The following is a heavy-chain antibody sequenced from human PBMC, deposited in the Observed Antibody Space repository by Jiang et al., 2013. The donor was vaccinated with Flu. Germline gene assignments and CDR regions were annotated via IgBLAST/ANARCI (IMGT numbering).Heavy chain of an antibody. J-gene: IGHJ4*02. D-gene: IGHD1-26*01. V-gene: IGHV3-23*01. Sequence: VQLLESGGGLVQPGGSLRLSCAASGFTFSSYAMSWVRQAPGKGLEWVSAISGSGGSTYYADSVKGRFTISRDNSKNTLYLQMNSLRAEDTAVYYCAKDKSPQGIREVRGPPRQAGAFDYWGQGTLVTVSS. CDR3: AKDKSPQGIREVRGPPRQAGAFDY. CDR2: ISGSGGST. CDR1: GFTFSSYA.